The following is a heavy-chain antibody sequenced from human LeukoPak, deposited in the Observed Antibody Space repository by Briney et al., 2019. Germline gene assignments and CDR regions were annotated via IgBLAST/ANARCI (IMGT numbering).Heavy chain of an antibody. CDR2: ISSSSSYI. Sequence: GGSLRLSCAASGFTFSSYSMNWVRQAPGKGLEWVSSISSSSSYIYYADSVKGRFTISRDNAKNSLYLQMSSLRAEDTAVYYCARDYGDFGGFDYWGQGTLVTVSS. J-gene: IGHJ4*02. CDR3: ARDYGDFGGFDY. V-gene: IGHV3-21*01. D-gene: IGHD4-17*01. CDR1: GFTFSSYS.